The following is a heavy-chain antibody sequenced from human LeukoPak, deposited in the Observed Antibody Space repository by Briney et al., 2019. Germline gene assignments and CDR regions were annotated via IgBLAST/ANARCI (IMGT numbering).Heavy chain of an antibody. CDR1: GFTFSSYA. D-gene: IGHD1-26*01. CDR2: ITGGGGTS. CDR3: VKLVADTTNNHFDC. V-gene: IGHV3-23*01. Sequence: GGSLRLSCTPSGFTFSSYAMSWVRQAPGKGLEWVSTITGGGGTSYYADSVKGRFTISRDNSKNMLYLQMSSPRAEDTAVYYCVKLVADTTNNHFDCWGQGALVTVSS. J-gene: IGHJ4*02.